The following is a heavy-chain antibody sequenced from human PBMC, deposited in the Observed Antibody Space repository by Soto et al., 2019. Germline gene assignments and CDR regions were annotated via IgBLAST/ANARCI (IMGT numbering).Heavy chain of an antibody. CDR2: IYSGGAT. Sequence: EVLVVESGGGLVQPGGSLRLSCAASGFTVNTNYMSWVRQATGKGLEWVSTIYSGGATYYADSVKGRFTISRDNSKNTVCLQMDNLRVEDTAVYYCVKDLSFGPIVMIAYWGQGTRFTVSA. D-gene: IGHD2-15*01. CDR1: GFTVNTNY. V-gene: IGHV3-66*01. CDR3: VKDLSFGPIVMIAY. J-gene: IGHJ4*02.